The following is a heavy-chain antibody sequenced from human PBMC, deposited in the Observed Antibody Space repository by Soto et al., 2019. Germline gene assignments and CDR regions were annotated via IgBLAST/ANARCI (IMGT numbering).Heavy chain of an antibody. Sequence: ASVKISCKASGYTFTSYGISWVRQAPGQGLEWMGWISAYNGNTNYAQKLQGRVNMTTDTSTSTAYMELRSLRSDDTAVYYCARVVVVPAADYYYYGMDVWGQGTTVTVS. CDR3: ARVVVVPAADYYYYGMDV. D-gene: IGHD2-2*01. CDR2: ISAYNGNT. J-gene: IGHJ6*02. V-gene: IGHV1-18*04. CDR1: GYTFTSYG.